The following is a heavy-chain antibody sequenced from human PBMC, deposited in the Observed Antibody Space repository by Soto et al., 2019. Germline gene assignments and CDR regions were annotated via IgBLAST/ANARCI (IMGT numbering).Heavy chain of an antibody. J-gene: IGHJ6*03. CDR1: GYTFTSYA. CDR3: SRDPTYNWNYGSYYYYMDV. Sequence: ASVKVSCKASGYTFTSYAMHWVRQAPGQRLEWMGWINAGNGNTKYSQKFQGRVTITRDTSASTAYMELSSLRFEDTAVYYCSRDPTYNWNYGSYYYYMDVWGKGTTVTVSS. D-gene: IGHD1-7*01. V-gene: IGHV1-3*01. CDR2: INAGNGNT.